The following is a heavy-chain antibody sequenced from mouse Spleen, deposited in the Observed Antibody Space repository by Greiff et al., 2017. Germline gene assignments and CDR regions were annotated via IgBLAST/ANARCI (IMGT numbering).Heavy chain of an antibody. Sequence: QVQLKESGPGLVQPSQSLSITCTVSGFSLTSYGVHWVRQSPGKGLEWLGVIWSGGSTDYNAAFISRLSISKDNSKSQVFFKMNSLQADDTAIYYCARIGRDDYGVKDYAMDYWGQGTSVTVSS. CDR3: ARIGRDDYGVKDYAMDY. V-gene: IGHV2-2*01. CDR2: IWSGGST. J-gene: IGHJ4*01. CDR1: GFSLTSYG. D-gene: IGHD2-4*01.